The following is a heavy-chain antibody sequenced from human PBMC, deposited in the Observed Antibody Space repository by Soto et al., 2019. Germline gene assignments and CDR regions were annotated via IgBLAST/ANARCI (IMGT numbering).Heavy chain of an antibody. CDR3: AKYLYSSGWYYYGMDV. V-gene: IGHV5-51*01. J-gene: IGHJ6*02. CDR1: GYSFTSYW. Sequence: PGESLKISCKGSGYSFTSYWIGWVRQMPGKGLEWMGIIYPGDSDTRHSPSFQGQVTISVDKSISTAYLQWSSLKASDTAMYYCAKYLYSSGWYYYGMDVWGQGTTVTVSS. D-gene: IGHD6-19*01. CDR2: IYPGDSDT.